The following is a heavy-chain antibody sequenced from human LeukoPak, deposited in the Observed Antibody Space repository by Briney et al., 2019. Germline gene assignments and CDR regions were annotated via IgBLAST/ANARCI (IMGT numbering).Heavy chain of an antibody. CDR3: ARVHRYYDAGGY. CDR2: ISAYNGNT. J-gene: IGHJ4*02. D-gene: IGHD3-10*01. Sequence: APGQGLEWMEWISAYNGNTNYAQKLQGRVTMTTDTSTSTAYMELRSLRSDDTAVYYCARVHRYYDAGGYWGQGTLVTVSS. V-gene: IGHV1-18*01.